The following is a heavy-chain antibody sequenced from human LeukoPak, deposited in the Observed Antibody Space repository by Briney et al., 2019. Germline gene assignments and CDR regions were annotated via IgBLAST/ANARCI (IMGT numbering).Heavy chain of an antibody. V-gene: IGHV4-61*09. CDR2: IFISGST. J-gene: IGHJ4*02. D-gene: IGHD1-26*01. CDR1: GDSISSGDYY. CDR3: ARPGAWELLGFDY. Sequence: SSETLSLTCTVSGDSISSGDYYWSWIRQPAGKGLEWIGHIFISGSTNYNPSLKSRLTISMDTSKNQFSLKLRSVTAADTAVYYCARPGAWELLGFDYWGQGTLVTVSS.